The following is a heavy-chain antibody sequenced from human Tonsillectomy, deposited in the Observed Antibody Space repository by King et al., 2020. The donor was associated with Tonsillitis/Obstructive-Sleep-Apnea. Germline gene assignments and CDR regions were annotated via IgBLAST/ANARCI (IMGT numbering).Heavy chain of an antibody. CDR3: ARGDCSSTSCYHADY. Sequence: VQLVESGGGVVQPGRSLRLSCAASGFTFSSYGMHWVRQAPGKGLEWVAVIWYDGSNKYYADSVKGRFTISRDNSRNTLYLQMNSLRAEDTAVYYFARGDCSSTSCYHADYVGQGTLVTVSS. V-gene: IGHV3-33*01. CDR2: IWYDGSNK. J-gene: IGHJ4*02. D-gene: IGHD2-2*01. CDR1: GFTFSSYG.